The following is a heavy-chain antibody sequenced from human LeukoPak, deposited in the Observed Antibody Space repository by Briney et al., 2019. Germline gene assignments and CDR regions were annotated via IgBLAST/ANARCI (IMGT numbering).Heavy chain of an antibody. J-gene: IGHJ6*03. CDR2: ISSGGSSI. V-gene: IGHV3-48*04. CDR1: GFTFSSYG. CDR3: ARVFSPYSSSPLGDYYYYYYMDV. D-gene: IGHD6-13*01. Sequence: QSGGSLRLSCAASGFTFSSYGMSWVRQAPGKGLEWVSYISSGGSSIYYADSVKGRFTISRDNAKNSLYLQMNSLRAEDTAVYYCARVFSPYSSSPLGDYYYYYYMDVWGKGTTVTISS.